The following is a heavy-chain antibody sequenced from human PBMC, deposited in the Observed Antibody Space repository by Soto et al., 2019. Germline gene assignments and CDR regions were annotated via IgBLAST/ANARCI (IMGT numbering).Heavy chain of an antibody. D-gene: IGHD3-9*01. Sequence: SETLSLTCAVYGGSFSGYYWSWIRQPPGKGLEWIGEINHSGSTNYNPSLKSRVTISVDTSKNQFSLKLNSVTAADTAVYYCGRRYFDLLLGLEKNWFDPWGQGTLVTVSS. CDR2: INHSGST. V-gene: IGHV4-34*01. CDR3: GRRYFDLLLGLEKNWFDP. CDR1: GGSFSGYY. J-gene: IGHJ5*02.